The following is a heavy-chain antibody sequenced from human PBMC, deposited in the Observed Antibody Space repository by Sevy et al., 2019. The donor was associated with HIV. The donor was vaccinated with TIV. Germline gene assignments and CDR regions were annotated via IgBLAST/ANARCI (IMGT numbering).Heavy chain of an antibody. J-gene: IGHJ4*02. D-gene: IGHD6-13*01. CDR3: ARGAAAGTFDY. CDR2: VNSDGSST. CDR1: GFTFSSYW. Sequence: GGSLRLSCAASGFTFSSYWMHWVRQAPGKGLVWVSRVNSDGSSTSYADSVKGRVTTSRDNDKNTLYLQMNSLRAEDTAVYYCARGAAAGTFDYWGQGTLVTVSS. V-gene: IGHV3-74*01.